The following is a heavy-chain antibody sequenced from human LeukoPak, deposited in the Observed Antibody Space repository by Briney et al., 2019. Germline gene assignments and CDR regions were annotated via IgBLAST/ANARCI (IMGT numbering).Heavy chain of an antibody. V-gene: IGHV1-18*01. CDR1: GYTFTSYG. J-gene: IGHJ4*02. CDR3: AREWLRKDGGSGSYEDY. D-gene: IGHD3-10*01. Sequence: GASVKVSCKASGYTFTSYGISWVRQAPGQGLEWMGWISAYNGNTNYAQKLQGRVTMTTDTSTSTAYMELRSLRSDDTAVYYCAREWLRKDGGSGSYEDYWGQGTLVTVSS. CDR2: ISAYNGNT.